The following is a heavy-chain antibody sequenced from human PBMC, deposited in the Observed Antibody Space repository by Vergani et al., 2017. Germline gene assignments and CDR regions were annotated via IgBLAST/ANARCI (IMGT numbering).Heavy chain of an antibody. CDR2: IFSSGST. V-gene: IGHV4-61*10. CDR1: GGSVRTSIGYY. CDR3: ARNPYCGGDCYSDAFEI. D-gene: IGHD2-21*02. J-gene: IGHJ3*02. Sequence: QVQLQESGPGLVKPSQTLSLSCTVSGGSVRTSIGYYWTWIRQPAGKTLEWIGEIFSSGSTNYNPSLKSRVTISVDTSKNQFSLKLSSVTAADTAVYYCARNPYCGGDCYSDAFEIWGQGTMVTVSS.